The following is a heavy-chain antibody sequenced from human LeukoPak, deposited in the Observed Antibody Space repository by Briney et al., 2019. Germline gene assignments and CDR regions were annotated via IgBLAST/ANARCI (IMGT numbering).Heavy chain of an antibody. J-gene: IGHJ6*02. V-gene: IGHV1-69*04. D-gene: IGHD6-6*01. CDR3: ARDRGIAARPYYYYGMDV. CDR2: IIPILGIA. Sequence: SVKVSCKASGYTFTSYDINWVRQAPGQGLEWMGRIIPILGIANYAQKFQGRVTITADKSTSTAYMELSSLRSEDTAVYYCARDRGIAARPYYYYGMDVWGQGTTVTVSS. CDR1: GYTFTSYD.